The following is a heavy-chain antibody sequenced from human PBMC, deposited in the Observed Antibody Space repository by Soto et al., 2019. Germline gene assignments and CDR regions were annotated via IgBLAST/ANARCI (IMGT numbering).Heavy chain of an antibody. Sequence: ASVKVSCKASCYTFTSYGISLVRQAPGQGLEWMGWISAYNGNTTYAQKLQGRVTMTPDTSMSPAYRERRSLRSDDTAVYYCSREKASVAAGDYYSYYYGMDVWGQGTTVTVSS. D-gene: IGHD6-13*01. V-gene: IGHV1-18*04. J-gene: IGHJ6*02. CDR3: SREKASVAAGDYYSYYYGMDV. CDR2: ISAYNGNT. CDR1: CYTFTSYG.